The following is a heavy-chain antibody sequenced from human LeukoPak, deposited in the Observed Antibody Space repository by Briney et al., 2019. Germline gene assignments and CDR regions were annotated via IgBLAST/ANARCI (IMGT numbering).Heavy chain of an antibody. CDR1: AGSISSDY. CDR2: IYHSGST. J-gene: IGHJ3*02. V-gene: IGHV4-59*12. Sequence: SETLSLTCSVSAGSISSDYWSWIRQPPGKGLEWIGYIYHSGSTYYNPSLKSRVTISVDRSKNQFSLKLSSVTAADTAVYYCARDLAGYGRGDAFDIWGQGTMVTVSS. D-gene: IGHD3-9*01. CDR3: ARDLAGYGRGDAFDI.